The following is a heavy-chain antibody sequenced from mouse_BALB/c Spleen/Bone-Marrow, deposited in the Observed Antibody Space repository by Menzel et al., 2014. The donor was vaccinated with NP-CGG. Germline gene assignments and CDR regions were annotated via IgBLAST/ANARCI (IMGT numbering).Heavy chain of an antibody. CDR3: ARPDYGSAMDY. Sequence: EVMLVESGGGLVQPGGSLKLSCAASGFDFSRYWMSWVRQAPGKGLEWIGEINPDSSTINYMPSLKDKFIISRDNAKNTLYLQMSKVRSEDTALYYCARPDYGSAMDYWGQGTSATVSS. CDR2: INPDSSTI. J-gene: IGHJ4*01. V-gene: IGHV4-1*02. D-gene: IGHD1-1*01. CDR1: GFDFSRYW.